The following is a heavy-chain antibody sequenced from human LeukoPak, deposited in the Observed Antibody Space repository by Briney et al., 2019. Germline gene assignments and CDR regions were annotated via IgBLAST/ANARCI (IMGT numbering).Heavy chain of an antibody. CDR2: IKQDGSEK. J-gene: IGHJ4*02. D-gene: IGHD5-18*01. CDR3: ARGLQEYTYGFDY. V-gene: IGHV3-7*03. Sequence: GGSLRLSCAASGFTFSSYWMSWVRQAPGKGLEWVANIKQDGSEKYYVDSVKGRFTISRDNAKNSLYLQMNSLRADDTAVYYCARGLQEYTYGFDYWGQGTLVTVSS. CDR1: GFTFSSYW.